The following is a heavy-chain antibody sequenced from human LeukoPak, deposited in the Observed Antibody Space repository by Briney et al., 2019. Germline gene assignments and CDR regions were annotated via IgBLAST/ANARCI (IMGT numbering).Heavy chain of an antibody. CDR2: IHPNSGAT. Sequence: GASVKVSCKTSGYTFTDYYLHWVRLAPGQGLEWVGWIHPNSGATHYAQKFQGRLTMTRDTSISTVYMELTRLRSDDTAVYYCARDMGRYSGYDYDYWGQGTLVTVSS. J-gene: IGHJ4*02. V-gene: IGHV1-2*02. D-gene: IGHD5-12*01. CDR1: GYTFTDYY. CDR3: ARDMGRYSGYDYDY.